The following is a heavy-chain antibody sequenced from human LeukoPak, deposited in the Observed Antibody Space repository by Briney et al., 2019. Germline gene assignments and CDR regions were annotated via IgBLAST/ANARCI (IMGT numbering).Heavy chain of an antibody. CDR2: KSYDGSNQ. D-gene: IGHD6-13*01. CDR3: AKDGEESAGYYFDY. Sequence: PGGSLRLSCAASGFTFSTYSMNRVRQAPGKGLEWVAVKSYDGSNQYYADSVKGRFTISRDNSKSTLSLQMTSLRAEDMAVYYCAKDGEESAGYYFDYWGQGTLVTVSS. V-gene: IGHV3-30*18. CDR1: GFTFSTYS. J-gene: IGHJ4*02.